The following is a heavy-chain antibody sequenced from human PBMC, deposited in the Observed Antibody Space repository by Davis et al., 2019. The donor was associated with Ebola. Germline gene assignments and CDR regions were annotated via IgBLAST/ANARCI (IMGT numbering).Heavy chain of an antibody. V-gene: IGHV3-21*04. D-gene: IGHD3-3*01. CDR2: ISSSSSYI. CDR1: GFTFSSYS. CDR3: TKDDSPFTTYYDFWSGYHYYYYGMDV. J-gene: IGHJ6*02. Sequence: GESLKISCAASGFTFSSYSMNWVRQAPGKGLEWVSSISSSSSYIYYADSVKGRFTISRDNAKNSLYLQMNSLRAEDTAVYYCTKDDSPFTTYYDFWSGYHYYYYGMDVWGQGTTVTVSS.